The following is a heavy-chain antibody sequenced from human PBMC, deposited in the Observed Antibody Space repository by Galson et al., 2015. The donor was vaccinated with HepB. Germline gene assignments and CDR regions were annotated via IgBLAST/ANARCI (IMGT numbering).Heavy chain of an antibody. V-gene: IGHV1-69*13. Sequence: SVKVSCKASGGTFSSYAISWVRQAPGQGLEWMGGIIPIFGTANYAQKFQGRVTITADESTSTAYMELSSLRSEDTAVYYCASRRQGLGTGLSHFDYWGQGTLVTVSS. CDR1: GGTFSSYA. CDR2: IIPIFGTA. CDR3: ASRRQGLGTGLSHFDY. J-gene: IGHJ4*02. D-gene: IGHD3-16*01.